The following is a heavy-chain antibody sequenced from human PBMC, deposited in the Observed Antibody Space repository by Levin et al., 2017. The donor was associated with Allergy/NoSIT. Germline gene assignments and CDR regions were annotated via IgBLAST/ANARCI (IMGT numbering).Heavy chain of an antibody. V-gene: IGHV3-13*04. J-gene: IGHJ3*02. CDR2: IGTAGDT. D-gene: IGHD3-10*01. CDR3: ARVIRGGDAFDI. Sequence: GGSLRLSCAASGFTFSSYDMHWVRQATGKGLEWVSAIGTAGDTYYPGSVKGRFTISRENAKNSLYLQMNSLRAGDTAVYYCARVIRGGDAFDIWGQGTMVTVSS. CDR1: GFTFSSYD.